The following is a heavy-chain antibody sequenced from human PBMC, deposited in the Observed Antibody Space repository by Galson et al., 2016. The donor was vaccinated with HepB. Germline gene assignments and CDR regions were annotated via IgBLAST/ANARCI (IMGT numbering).Heavy chain of an antibody. CDR3: ARVGTQWLVGVRYYFDY. D-gene: IGHD6-19*01. Sequence: SVKVSCKASGGTFSTYAINWVRQAPGQGLEWMGGIFPLFGTATYAQKFQGRVTITADESSSTAYMELSSLRSEDTAVYYCARVGTQWLVGVRYYFDYWGRGTLVTVSS. CDR1: GGTFSTYA. CDR2: IFPLFGTA. V-gene: IGHV1-69*13. J-gene: IGHJ4*02.